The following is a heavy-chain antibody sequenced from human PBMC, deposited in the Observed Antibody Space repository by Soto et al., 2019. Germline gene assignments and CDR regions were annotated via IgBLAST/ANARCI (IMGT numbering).Heavy chain of an antibody. CDR1: SGPSSSHN. J-gene: IGHJ6*02. CDR3: VRQGIDYLHGLVDV. V-gene: IGHV4-59*08. CDR2: VYYTGGT. Sequence: QVPVQQSGPGLVKPSETLSLTCTVSSGPSSSHNWGWIRQPPGRGLEWIGYVYYTGGTSYNPSLKIRATISADTSTNHISLTLSSVTAADTAVYYCVRQGIDYLHGLVDVWGQGTTVSVSS. D-gene: IGHD1-26*01.